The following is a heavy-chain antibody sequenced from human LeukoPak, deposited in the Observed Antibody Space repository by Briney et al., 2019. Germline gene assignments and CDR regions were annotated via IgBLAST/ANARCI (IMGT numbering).Heavy chain of an antibody. CDR2: INAGNGNT. V-gene: IGHV1-3*01. J-gene: IGHJ4*02. CDR1: GYTFTSYA. CDR3: ARDQGKWAAVAGN. D-gene: IGHD6-19*01. Sequence: SVKVSCKASGYTFTSYAMHWVRQAPGQRLEWMGWINAGNGNTKYSQKFQGRVTITRDTSASTAYMELSSLRSEDTAVYYCARDQGKWAAVAGNWGQGTLVTVSS.